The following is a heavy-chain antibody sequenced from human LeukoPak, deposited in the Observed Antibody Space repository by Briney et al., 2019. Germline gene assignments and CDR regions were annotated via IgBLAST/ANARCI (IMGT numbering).Heavy chain of an antibody. V-gene: IGHV3-48*01. Sequence: GGSLRLSCAASGFTFKNEPMNWVRQAPGKGLEWVSHIRSDSKTIVYADSVKGRFTISRDNAKNSLSLQMNSLRAEDTAVYYCARDRRRGYSGYDSLGLFDYWGQGTLVTVSS. CDR3: ARDRRRGYSGYDSLGLFDY. CDR1: GFTFKNEP. J-gene: IGHJ4*02. D-gene: IGHD5-12*01. CDR2: IRSDSKTI.